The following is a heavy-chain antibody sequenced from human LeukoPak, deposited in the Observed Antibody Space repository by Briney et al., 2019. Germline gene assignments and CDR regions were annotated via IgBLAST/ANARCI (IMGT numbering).Heavy chain of an antibody. Sequence: GGSLRLSCAASGFTFSSYGMHWVRQAPGKGLEWVAVISYDGSNKYYADSVKGRFTISRDNAKNSLYLQMNSLRAEDTAVYYCAELGITMIGGVWGEGTTVTISS. J-gene: IGHJ6*04. CDR3: AELGITMIGGV. CDR1: GFTFSSYG. CDR2: ISYDGSNK. V-gene: IGHV3-30*18. D-gene: IGHD3-10*02.